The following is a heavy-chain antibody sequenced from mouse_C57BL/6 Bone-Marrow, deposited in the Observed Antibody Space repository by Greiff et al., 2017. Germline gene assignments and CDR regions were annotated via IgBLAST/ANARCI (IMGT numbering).Heavy chain of an antibody. D-gene: IGHD1-1*01. CDR2: IYPGGGYT. V-gene: IGHV1-63*01. CDR3: ARSLYYYGSSPHWYFDV. J-gene: IGHJ1*03. CDR1: GYTFTNYW. Sequence: VQLQQSGAELVRPGTSVKMSCKASGYTFTNYWIGWAKQRPGHGLEWIGDIYPGGGYTNYNEKFKGKATLTADKSSSTAYMQFSSLTSEDSAIYYCARSLYYYGSSPHWYFDVWCTGTTVTVSS.